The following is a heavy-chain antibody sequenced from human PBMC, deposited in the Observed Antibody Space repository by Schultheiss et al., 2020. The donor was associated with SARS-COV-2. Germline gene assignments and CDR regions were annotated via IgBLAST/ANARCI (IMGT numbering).Heavy chain of an antibody. J-gene: IGHJ4*02. V-gene: IGHV3-48*04. Sequence: GESLKISCAASGFLFSTYSMHWVRQAPGKGLEWVSYISSSSSTIYYADSVKGRFTISRDNAKNSLYLQMNSLRAEDTAVYYCARNAARLITRAQFDYWGQGTLVTVSS. CDR1: GFLFSTYS. CDR2: ISSSSSTI. D-gene: IGHD6-6*01. CDR3: ARNAARLITRAQFDY.